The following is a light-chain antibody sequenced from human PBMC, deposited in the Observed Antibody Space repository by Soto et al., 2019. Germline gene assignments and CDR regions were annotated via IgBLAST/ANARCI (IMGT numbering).Light chain of an antibody. CDR3: QHYNSYSEA. CDR2: KAS. Sequence: DIQMTQSPSTLSGSVGDRVTITCRASQTISSWLAWYQLKPGKAPKLLIYKASTLKSGVTSRFSGSGSGTEFTLTISSLQPDDFATYYCQHYNSYSEAFGQGTKVELK. J-gene: IGKJ1*01. CDR1: QTISSW. V-gene: IGKV1-5*03.